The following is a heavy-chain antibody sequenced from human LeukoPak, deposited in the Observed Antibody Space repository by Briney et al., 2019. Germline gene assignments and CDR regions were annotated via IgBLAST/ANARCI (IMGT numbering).Heavy chain of an antibody. CDR1: GGSISNGGYY. CDR3: ARDNGVVPFGGYYYYYYMGV. Sequence: SETLSLTCTVSGGSISNGGYYWSGIRQHPGKGLECIGYIYYRGSTYYNPSLKSRVTISVDTSKNQFSLKLSSVTAADTAVYYSARDNGVVPFGGYYYYYYMGVWGKGTTVTVSS. CDR2: IYYRGST. D-gene: IGHD2-8*01. V-gene: IGHV4-31*03. J-gene: IGHJ6*03.